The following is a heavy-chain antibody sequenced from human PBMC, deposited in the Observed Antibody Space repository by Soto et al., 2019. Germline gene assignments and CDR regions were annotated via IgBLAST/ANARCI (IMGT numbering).Heavy chain of an antibody. J-gene: IGHJ4*02. V-gene: IGHV1-18*01. CDR2: ISANNYKA. CDR1: GCTYSRYA. Sequence: AAVKVSCKASGCTYSRYAISWVRQAPGQGLEWMGWISANNYKADYAQKFQGRVTMTPDTSTSTVYMEVRSLRSDDTAVYYCTNVHGGARNTKHCYYCIDDWGQGTLVTVSS. CDR3: TNVHGGARNTKHCYYCIDD. D-gene: IGHD1-26*01.